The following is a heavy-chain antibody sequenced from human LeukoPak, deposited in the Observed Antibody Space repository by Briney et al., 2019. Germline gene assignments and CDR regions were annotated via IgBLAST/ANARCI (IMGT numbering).Heavy chain of an antibody. CDR3: STDQRYAFDY. CDR2: IRTTAEGAKYA. J-gene: IGHJ4*02. CDR1: GFSFTDYP. D-gene: IGHD3-9*01. V-gene: IGHV3-48*02. Sequence: GGSLRLSCATSGFSFTDYPMNWVRQAPGKGLEWISNIRTTAEGAKYAYYADSVKGRVTISRDDGKNTLYLHMNSLRDDDTAVYYCSTDQRYAFDYWGQGILVTVSS.